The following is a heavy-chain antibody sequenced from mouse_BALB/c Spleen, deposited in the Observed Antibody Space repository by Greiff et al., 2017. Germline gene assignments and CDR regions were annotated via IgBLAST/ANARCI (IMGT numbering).Heavy chain of an antibody. J-gene: IGHJ4*01. Sequence: EVQLQQSGGDLVKPGGSLKLSCAASGFTFSSYGMSWVRQTPDKRLEWVATISSGGSYTYYPDSVKGRFTISRDNAKNTLYLQMSSLKSEDTAMYYCARHNTTNYAMDYWGQGTSVTVSS. CDR1: GFTFSSYG. CDR2: ISSGGSYT. V-gene: IGHV5-6*01. D-gene: IGHD1-1*01. CDR3: ARHNTTNYAMDY.